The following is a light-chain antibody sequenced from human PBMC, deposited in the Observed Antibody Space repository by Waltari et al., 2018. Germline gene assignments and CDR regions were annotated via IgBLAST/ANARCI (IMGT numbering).Light chain of an antibody. CDR1: SSDVGDYNL. Sequence: QSALTQPASVSASPGQSITISCNGTSSDVGDYNLVSWYQQHPAKAPNLLIFEVSKRPTGVSNRFSASKSDNTASMTISGLQAEDEATYHCCSYAGTNTWVFGGGTKVTVL. J-gene: IGLJ2*01. V-gene: IGLV2-23*02. CDR2: EVS. CDR3: CSYAGTNTWV.